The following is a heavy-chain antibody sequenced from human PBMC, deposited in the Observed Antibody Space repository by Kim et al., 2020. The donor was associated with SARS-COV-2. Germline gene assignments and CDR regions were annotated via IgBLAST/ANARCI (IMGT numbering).Heavy chain of an antibody. CDR2: ISDSGST. CDR3: GRGGGIEAAGT. CDR1: GGSISSSGWF. V-gene: IGHV4-39*02. D-gene: IGHD6-13*01. Sequence: SETLSLTCTVSGGSISSSGWFWGRVRPPPGKGLEWIGTISDSGSTYYNLTLKSRVSVYAAKNKYHLSLLLNSVTAADTAVCYSGRGGGIEAAGTGGQG. J-gene: IGHJ1*01.